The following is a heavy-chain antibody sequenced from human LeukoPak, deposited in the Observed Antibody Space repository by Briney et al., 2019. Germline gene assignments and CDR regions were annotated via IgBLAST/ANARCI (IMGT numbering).Heavy chain of an antibody. CDR3: ARDGGYESNWFDP. D-gene: IGHD5-12*01. V-gene: IGHV4-39*07. CDR1: GGSISSSSYY. J-gene: IGHJ5*02. CDR2: IYYSGST. Sequence: PSETLSLTYTVSGGSISSSSYYWGWIRQPPGKGLEWIGSIYYSGSTYYNPSLKSRVTISVDTSKNQFSLKLSSVTAADTAVYYCARDGGYESNWFDPWGQGTLVTVSS.